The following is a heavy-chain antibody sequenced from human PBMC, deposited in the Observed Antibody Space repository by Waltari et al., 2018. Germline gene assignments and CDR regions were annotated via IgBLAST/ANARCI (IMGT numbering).Heavy chain of an antibody. CDR1: GGSISRYY. V-gene: IGHV4-59*01. J-gene: IGHJ4*02. CDR3: ARDQPADY. CDR2: IYYSGST. Sequence: QVQLQESGPGLVQPSETLSLPCPVSGGSISRYYWSWIRQPPGKGLEWIGYIYYSGSTNYNPSLKSRVTISVDTSKNQFSLKLSSVTAADTAVYYCARDQPADYWGQGTLVTVSS.